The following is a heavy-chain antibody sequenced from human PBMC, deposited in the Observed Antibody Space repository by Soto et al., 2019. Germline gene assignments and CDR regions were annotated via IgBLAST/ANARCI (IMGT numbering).Heavy chain of an antibody. CDR3: ARVPRYYYGSGRLKGFDY. Sequence: QVQLQESGPGLVKPSQTLSLTCAVSGGSISSGGYYWSWIRQHPGKGLEWIGYIYYSGSTYYNPSLKSRVTISVDTSKNQFSLKLSSVTAADTAVYYCARVPRYYYGSGRLKGFDYWGQGTLVTVSS. D-gene: IGHD3-10*01. V-gene: IGHV4-31*11. CDR1: GGSISSGGYY. J-gene: IGHJ4*02. CDR2: IYYSGST.